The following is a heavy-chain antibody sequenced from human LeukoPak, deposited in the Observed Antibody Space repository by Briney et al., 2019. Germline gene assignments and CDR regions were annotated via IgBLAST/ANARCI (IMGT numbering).Heavy chain of an antibody. D-gene: IGHD6-6*01. CDR3: ARARARDYFDY. CDR2: IKQDGSEK. Sequence: GGSLRLSCAASGFTFSSYWMSWVRQAPGKGLEWVANIKQDGSEKYYVDPVKGRFTISRDNAKNSLYLQMNSLRAEDTAVYYCARARARDYFDYWGQGTLVTVSS. V-gene: IGHV3-7*01. CDR1: GFTFSSYW. J-gene: IGHJ4*02.